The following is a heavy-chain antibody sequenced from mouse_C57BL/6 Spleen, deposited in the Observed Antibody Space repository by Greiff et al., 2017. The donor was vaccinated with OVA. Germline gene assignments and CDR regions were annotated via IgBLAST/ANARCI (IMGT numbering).Heavy chain of an antibody. CDR1: GYTFTDYN. V-gene: IGHV1-18*01. Sequence: EVHLVESGPELVKPGASVKIPCKASGYTFTDYNMDWVKQSHGKSLEWIGVINPNNGGTIYNQKFKGKATLTVDKSSSTAYMELRSLTSEDTAVYYCARGSYYAMDYWGQGTSVTVSS. CDR3: ARGSYYAMDY. CDR2: INPNNGGT. J-gene: IGHJ4*01.